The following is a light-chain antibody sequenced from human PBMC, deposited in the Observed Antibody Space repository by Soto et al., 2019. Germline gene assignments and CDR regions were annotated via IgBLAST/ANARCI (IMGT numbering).Light chain of an antibody. V-gene: IGLV2-14*03. Sequence: QSALTQPASVSGSPGQSITISCTGTGSDVGGYNYVSWYQQHPGKAPKLVIYDVTNRPSGVSNRFSGSKSGNTASLTISGLQAEDEADYYCPSSTRSRTYVFVTGTKVTVL. CDR3: PSSTRSRTYV. CDR1: GSDVGGYNY. CDR2: DVT. J-gene: IGLJ1*01.